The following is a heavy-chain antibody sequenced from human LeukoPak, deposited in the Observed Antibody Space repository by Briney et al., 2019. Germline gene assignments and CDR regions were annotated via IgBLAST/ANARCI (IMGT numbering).Heavy chain of an antibody. CDR2: INWNGGTT. D-gene: IGHD2-2*01. V-gene: IGHV3-20*04. CDR3: ARGKRVVVLGADRYDYYYYMDV. J-gene: IGHJ6*03. Sequence: GGSLRLSCAGSGFTFNDYGMSWVRQAPGKGLEWVSGINWNGGTTDYADSVKGRFTISRDNAKNSLYLQMNSLRVEDTALYSCARGKRVVVLGADRYDYYYYMDVWGKGTTVTVSS. CDR1: GFTFNDYG.